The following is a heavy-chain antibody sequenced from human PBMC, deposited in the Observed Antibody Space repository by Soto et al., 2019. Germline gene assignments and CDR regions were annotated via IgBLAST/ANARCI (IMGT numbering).Heavy chain of an antibody. Sequence: GGSLRLSCAASGFTFSSYSMNWVRQAPGKGLEWVSSISSSSSYIYYADSVKGRFTISRDNAKNSLYLQMNSLRAEDTAVYYCARVLPGYSSSWYNWFDPWGQGTLVT. J-gene: IGHJ5*02. CDR2: ISSSSSYI. CDR1: GFTFSSYS. CDR3: ARVLPGYSSSWYNWFDP. V-gene: IGHV3-21*01. D-gene: IGHD6-13*01.